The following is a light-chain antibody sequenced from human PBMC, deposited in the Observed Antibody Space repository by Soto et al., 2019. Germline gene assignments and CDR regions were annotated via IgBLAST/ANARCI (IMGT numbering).Light chain of an antibody. CDR1: SSDIGGYNL. Sequence: QSGLTQPASVSGSPGQPITIFCIGTSSDIGGYNLVSWYQQHPGKAPKLIIYEGSKRPSGFSNRFSGSKSGNTASLTISGLQAEDEADYYCCSYVGSSTWVFGGGTKVTVL. V-gene: IGLV2-23*01. CDR2: EGS. CDR3: CSYVGSSTWV. J-gene: IGLJ3*02.